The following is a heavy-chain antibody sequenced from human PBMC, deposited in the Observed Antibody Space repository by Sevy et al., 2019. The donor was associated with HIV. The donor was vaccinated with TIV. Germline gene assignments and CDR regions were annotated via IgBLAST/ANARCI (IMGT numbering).Heavy chain of an antibody. CDR2: IDPQHGET. D-gene: IGHD3-3*01. V-gene: IGHV1-24*01. CDR3: ATVGLRCWSGSSTYQGDWFDP. Sequence: ASVKVSCKVSGYTLTKLSIHWVRQAPGKGLEWMGDIDPQHGETIYAQRFQGRVTMTENTSTDTAYMELTSLTFEDTAVYYCATVGLRCWSGSSTYQGDWFDPWGQGTLVTVSS. J-gene: IGHJ5*02. CDR1: GYTLTKLS.